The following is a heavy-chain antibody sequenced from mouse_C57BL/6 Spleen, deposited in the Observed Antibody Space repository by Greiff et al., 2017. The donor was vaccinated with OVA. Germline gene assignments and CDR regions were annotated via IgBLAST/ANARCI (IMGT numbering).Heavy chain of an antibody. J-gene: IGHJ4*01. D-gene: IGHD2-5*01. V-gene: IGHV1-80*01. CDR2: IYPGDGDT. Sequence: VQLQQSGAELVKPGASVKISCKASGYAFSSYWMNWVKQRPGKGLEWIGQIYPGDGDTNYNGKFKGKATLTADKSSSTAYMQLSSLTSEDSAVYFCARRGSNSYAMDYWGQGTSVTVSS. CDR1: GYAFSSYW. CDR3: ARRGSNSYAMDY.